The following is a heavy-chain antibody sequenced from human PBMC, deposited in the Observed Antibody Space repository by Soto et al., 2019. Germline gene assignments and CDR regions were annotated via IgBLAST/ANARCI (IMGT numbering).Heavy chain of an antibody. J-gene: IGHJ4*02. CDR1: TYTFTSYW. V-gene: IGHV5-51*01. D-gene: IGHD3-22*01. Sequence: GESLKISCKGSTYTFTSYWIGWVRQMPGKGLEWMGLIYPGDSDTKYSPSFQGQVTISADKSISTAYLRWSNLKASDTAMYYCASLSYYDSYSGFDYWGQGTLVTVSS. CDR3: ASLSYYDSYSGFDY. CDR2: IYPGDSDT.